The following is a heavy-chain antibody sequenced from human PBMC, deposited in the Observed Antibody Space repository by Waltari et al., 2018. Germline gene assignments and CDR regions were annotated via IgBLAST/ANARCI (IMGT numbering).Heavy chain of an antibody. CDR3: AAARNYDFWSGHPNWFDP. J-gene: IGHJ5*02. CDR2: IVVGSGNT. Sequence: QMQLVQSGPEVKKPGTSVKFSGKASGFTFTSSAMQWVRQARGQRLEWIGWIVVGSGNTNYAQKFQERVTITRDMSTSTAYMELSSLRSEDTAVYYCAAARNYDFWSGHPNWFDPWGQGTLFTVSS. V-gene: IGHV1-58*02. D-gene: IGHD3-3*01. CDR1: GFTFTSSA.